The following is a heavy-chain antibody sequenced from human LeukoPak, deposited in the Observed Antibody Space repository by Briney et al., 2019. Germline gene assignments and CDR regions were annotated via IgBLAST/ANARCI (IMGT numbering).Heavy chain of an antibody. J-gene: IGHJ3*02. Sequence: GGSLRLSCAASGFTFSDYYMSWIRQAPGKGLEWVSYISSSGSTIYYADSVKGRFTISRDNAKNSLYLQLNGLRAEDTGLYYCAREHDGGEWGRAFDIWGQGTMVTVSS. CDR1: GFTFSDYY. CDR3: AREHDGGEWGRAFDI. V-gene: IGHV3-11*04. D-gene: IGHD2-21*01. CDR2: ISSSGSTI.